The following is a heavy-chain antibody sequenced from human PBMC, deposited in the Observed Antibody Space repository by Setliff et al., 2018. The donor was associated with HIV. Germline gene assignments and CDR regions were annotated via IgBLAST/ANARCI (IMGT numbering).Heavy chain of an antibody. J-gene: IGHJ4*02. CDR3: SRDVAPPVAGDLWSGDAY. V-gene: IGHV4-4*02. D-gene: IGHD3-3*01. CDR2: IYHSGNT. Sequence: SETLSLTCAVSGGSISSSYWWSWVRQPPGKGLEWIGEIYHSGNTNYNPSLRSRVTISLDVSKSQFYLRLTSVTAADTAVYFCSRDVAPPVAGDLWSGDAYWGRGTLVTVS. CDR1: GGSISSSYW.